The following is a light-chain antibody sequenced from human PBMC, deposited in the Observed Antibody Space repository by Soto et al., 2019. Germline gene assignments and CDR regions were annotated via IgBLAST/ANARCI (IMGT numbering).Light chain of an antibody. CDR3: QQSSNWPPIT. V-gene: IGKV3-11*01. CDR1: QSVSSD. Sequence: EIVLTRSRATMALSPGESATLPCRASQSVSSDLAWYQQKPCQAPRLIIYDASNRATGIPARFSGSGSGTDFTLTISSLEAEDFAVYYCQQSSNWPPITFGQGTRLEIK. CDR2: DAS. J-gene: IGKJ5*01.